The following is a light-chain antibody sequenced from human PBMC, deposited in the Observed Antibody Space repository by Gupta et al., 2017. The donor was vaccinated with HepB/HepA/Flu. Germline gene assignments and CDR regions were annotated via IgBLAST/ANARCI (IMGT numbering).Light chain of an antibody. CDR1: QRLKSY. J-gene: IGKJ4*01. CDR2: DVS. V-gene: IGKV1-39*01. Sequence: DIHTTQAPSSLYASVGDRATISCRASQRLKSYLYWYQQKPGKAPKVLIYDVSSMQSGVPSRFSGGGSGTHFTLTLSSLQPEDFATYYCQHSDNGFFTFGGGTKVDIK. CDR3: QHSDNGFFT.